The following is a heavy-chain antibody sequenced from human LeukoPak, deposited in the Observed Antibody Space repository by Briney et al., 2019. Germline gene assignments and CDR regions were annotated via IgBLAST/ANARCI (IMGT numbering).Heavy chain of an antibody. J-gene: IGHJ4*02. D-gene: IGHD4-17*01. CDR2: IRSKNYGWTT. CDR1: RFTFGDYT. CDR3: TIRDDYGDYGGFVY. Sequence: GYLRFTCTAPRFTFGDYTMIWHRPAPGKGREGGGFIRSKNYGWTTEYDASVKSRFTISRDDSNSIDYLQMNSMKTEDTVVYYCTIRDDYGDYGGFVYWGQGTLVTVSS. V-gene: IGHV3-49*03.